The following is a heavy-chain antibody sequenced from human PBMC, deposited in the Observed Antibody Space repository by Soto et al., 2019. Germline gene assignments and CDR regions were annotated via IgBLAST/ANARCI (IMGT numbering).Heavy chain of an antibody. D-gene: IGHD2-21*02. J-gene: IGHJ4*02. Sequence: QVQLVQSGAEVKKPGSSVKVSCKASGGTFSSYAISWVRQAPGQGLEWKGGIIPIFGTANYAQKFQGRVTITADESTSTAYMELSSLRSEDMAVYYCARALTYCGGDCYSGMDYWGQGTLVTVSS. V-gene: IGHV1-69*01. CDR2: IIPIFGTA. CDR1: GGTFSSYA. CDR3: ARALTYCGGDCYSGMDY.